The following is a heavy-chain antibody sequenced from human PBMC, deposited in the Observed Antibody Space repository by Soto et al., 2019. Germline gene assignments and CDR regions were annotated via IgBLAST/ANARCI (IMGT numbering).Heavy chain of an antibody. J-gene: IGHJ4*02. Sequence: QVQLGQSGAEVKKPGSSVKVSCKASGDTFSFYTINWVRQAPGLGLEWVGRINPILSMSNYAQKFQGRVTMTADKSTNTAYMELRSLRSEDTAMYFCATTYGSGYRAFDSWGQGALVTVSS. D-gene: IGHD3-10*01. V-gene: IGHV1-69*02. CDR2: INPILSMS. CDR1: GDTFSFYT. CDR3: ATTYGSGYRAFDS.